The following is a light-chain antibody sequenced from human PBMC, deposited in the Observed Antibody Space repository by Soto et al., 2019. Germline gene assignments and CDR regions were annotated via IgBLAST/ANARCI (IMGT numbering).Light chain of an antibody. Sequence: QSALTQPASVSGSPGQSITISCTGTSSDIGAYNYVSWYQQHPGKAPKLMIYDVSDRPSGVSNRFSGPKSGNTASLTISGLQAEDEADYYCASYASSNTVLFGGGTKLTVL. V-gene: IGLV2-14*03. CDR1: SSDIGAYNY. CDR3: ASYASSNTVL. J-gene: IGLJ2*01. CDR2: DVS.